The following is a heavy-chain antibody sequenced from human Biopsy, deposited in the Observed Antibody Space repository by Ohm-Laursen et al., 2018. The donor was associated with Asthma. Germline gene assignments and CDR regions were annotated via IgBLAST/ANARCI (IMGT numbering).Heavy chain of an antibody. Sequence: SLRLSCAASGFTFSDYWMSWVRQVPGKGLEWVANIKHDGTEKNHVDSLKGRFIISRDNAKNSLYLQMNSLRAEDTAVYYCARTFHFWSPYHAEHYQLWGQGTLVTVSS. CDR1: GFTFSDYW. CDR3: ARTFHFWSPYHAEHYQL. D-gene: IGHD3-3*02. V-gene: IGHV3-7*01. CDR2: IKHDGTEK. J-gene: IGHJ1*01.